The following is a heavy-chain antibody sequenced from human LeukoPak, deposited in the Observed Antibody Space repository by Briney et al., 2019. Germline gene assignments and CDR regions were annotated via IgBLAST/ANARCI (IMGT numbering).Heavy chain of an antibody. J-gene: IGHJ4*02. Sequence: GASVKVSCKASGYTFTSYYMHWVRQAPGQGLEWMGIINPSGGSTSYAQKFQGRVTMTRDTSTSTVYMELSSLRSEDTAVYYCARDHGTPAPPVTTVPFDYWGQGTLVTVSS. V-gene: IGHV1-46*01. CDR3: ARDHGTPAPPVTTVPFDY. CDR1: GYTFTSYY. CDR2: INPSGGST. D-gene: IGHD4-11*01.